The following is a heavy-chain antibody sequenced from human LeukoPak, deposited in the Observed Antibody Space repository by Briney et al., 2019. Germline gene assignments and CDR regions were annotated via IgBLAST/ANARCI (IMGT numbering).Heavy chain of an antibody. V-gene: IGHV4-4*07. CDR1: GGSISSYY. D-gene: IGHD6-19*01. Sequence: SETLSLTCTVSGGSISSYYWSWIRQPAGKGLEWIGRIYTSGSTNYNPSLKSRVTMSVDTSKNQFSLQLNSVTPEDTAVYYCARMGDPSSGWYSWVFDYWGQGTLVTVSS. CDR3: ARMGDPSSGWYSWVFDY. J-gene: IGHJ4*02. CDR2: IYTSGST.